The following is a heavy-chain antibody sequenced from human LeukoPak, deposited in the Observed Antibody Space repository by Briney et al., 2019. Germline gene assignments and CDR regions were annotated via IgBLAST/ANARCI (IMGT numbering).Heavy chain of an antibody. J-gene: IGHJ5*02. Sequence: SETLSLTCTVSGGSLSSSSYYWGWIRQPPGKGLEWIGSIYYSGSTYYNPSLKSRVTISVDTSKNQFSLKLSSVTAADTAVYYCARDLHVIQLWPGGDWFDPWGQGTLVTVSS. CDR3: ARDLHVIQLWPGGDWFDP. V-gene: IGHV4-39*07. D-gene: IGHD5-18*01. CDR1: GGSLSSSSYY. CDR2: IYYSGST.